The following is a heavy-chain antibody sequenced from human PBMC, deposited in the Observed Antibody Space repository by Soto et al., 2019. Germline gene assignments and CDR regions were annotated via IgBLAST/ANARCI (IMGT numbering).Heavy chain of an antibody. Sequence: SETLSLTCTVTGGSISSGGYYWSWIRQHPGKGLEWIGYIYYSGSTYYNPSLKSRVTISVDTSKNQFSLRLSSVTAADTAVDYCARESEDLTSNFDYWGQGTLVTVSS. CDR3: ARESEDLTSNFDY. CDR1: GGSISSGGYY. V-gene: IGHV4-31*03. CDR2: IYYSGST. J-gene: IGHJ4*02.